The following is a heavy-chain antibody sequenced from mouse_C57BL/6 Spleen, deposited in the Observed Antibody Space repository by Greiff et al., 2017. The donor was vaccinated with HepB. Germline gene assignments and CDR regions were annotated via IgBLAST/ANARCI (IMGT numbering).Heavy chain of an antibody. CDR1: GFNIKDYY. V-gene: IGHV14-2*01. J-gene: IGHJ2*01. CDR3: ARSEVTTLDY. D-gene: IGHD2-2*01. Sequence: EVQLVESGAELVKPGASVKLSCTASGFNIKDYYMHWVKQRTEQGLEWIGRIDPEDGETKYAPKFPGKATITADTSSNTAYLPLSSLTSEDTAVYYCARSEVTTLDYWGQGTTLTVSS. CDR2: IDPEDGET.